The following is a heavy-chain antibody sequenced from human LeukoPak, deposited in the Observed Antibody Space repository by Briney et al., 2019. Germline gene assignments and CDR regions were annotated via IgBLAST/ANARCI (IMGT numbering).Heavy chain of an antibody. CDR2: INPSGGST. Sequence: ASVKVSCKASGYTFTSYYMHWVRQAPGQGLEWMGIINPSGGSTSYAQKFQGRVTMTRDTSTSTVYMELSSLRSEDTAVYYCARDRPYYYDSSGHQNDYWGQGTLVTVSS. J-gene: IGHJ4*02. CDR1: GYTFTSYY. V-gene: IGHV1-46*01. CDR3: ARDRPYYYDSSGHQNDY. D-gene: IGHD3-22*01.